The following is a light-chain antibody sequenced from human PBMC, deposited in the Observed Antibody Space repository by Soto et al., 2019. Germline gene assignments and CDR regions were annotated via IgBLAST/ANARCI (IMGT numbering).Light chain of an antibody. CDR2: GAY. J-gene: IGKJ5*01. CDR1: QSVYSN. V-gene: IGKV3-15*01. CDR3: QQYHNWPPIT. Sequence: EIVMTQSPATLSVSPGERAPLSCRASQSVYSNSAWYQQKPGQAPRLLIYGAYIRATGIPARFSGSGSGTDFTLTISSLQSEDFAVYYCQQYHNWPPITFGQGTRLEIK.